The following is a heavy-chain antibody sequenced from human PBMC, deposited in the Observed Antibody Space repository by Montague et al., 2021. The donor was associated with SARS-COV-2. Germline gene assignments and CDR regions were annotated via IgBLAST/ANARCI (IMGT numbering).Heavy chain of an antibody. D-gene: IGHD3-22*01. J-gene: IGHJ4*02. CDR3: ARGHQGTTMIVVVMVGEQYYFDY. CDR2: INHRGRT. V-gene: IGHV4-34*01. CDR1: GESFSGYY. Sequence: SETLSLTCAVYGESFSGYYWTWIRQPPGKGLEWIGKINHRGRTKYNPSLKSRVTISVDTAKNQFSLRLSSVTAADTAVYYCARGHQGTTMIVVVMVGEQYYFDYWGQGTLVSVSS.